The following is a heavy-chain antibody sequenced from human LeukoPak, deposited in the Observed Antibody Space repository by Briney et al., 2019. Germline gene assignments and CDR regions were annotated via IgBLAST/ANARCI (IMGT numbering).Heavy chain of an antibody. Sequence: GGSLRLSCAASGFSVRTYWMSWVRQAPGKGLVWLSRISSDGTITSYADAVKGRFTLSRDSAKNTLYLQMNSLRAEDTAVYYCACLGSRAGKAVWGKGTTVTVSS. D-gene: IGHD5/OR15-5a*01. J-gene: IGHJ6*04. V-gene: IGHV3-74*01. CDR1: GFSVRTYW. CDR2: ISSDGTIT. CDR3: ACLGSRAGKAV.